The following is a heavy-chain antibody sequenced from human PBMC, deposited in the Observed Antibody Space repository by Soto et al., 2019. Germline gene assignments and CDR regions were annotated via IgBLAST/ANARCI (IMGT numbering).Heavy chain of an antibody. CDR3: AKQLTSWHPMIDY. V-gene: IGHV3-30*18. J-gene: IGHJ4*02. D-gene: IGHD2-2*01. CDR2: ISYDGSDK. CDR1: GIDFRIHG. Sequence: QVELVESGGGVVQPGTSLRLSCVASGIDFRIHGLHWVRQGPGEGLEWVAYISYDGSDKYYGDSVRGRFTISRDNSKNTLDLQMASLRAEDAAVYYCAKQLTSWHPMIDYGGQGTRVTVSS.